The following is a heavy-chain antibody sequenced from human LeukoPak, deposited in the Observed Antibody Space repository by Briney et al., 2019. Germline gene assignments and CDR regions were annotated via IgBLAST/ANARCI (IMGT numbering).Heavy chain of an antibody. CDR1: GFTFSGYG. D-gene: IGHD2-15*01. CDR3: AKGGPYCSGGSCLSYFDS. Sequence: GGSLRLSCVASGFTFSGYGMHWVRQAPGKGLDGVAVISYDGSNKYYADSVKGRLTISRDNSKNTLYLQVNSLRAEDTAVYYCAKGGPYCSGGSCLSYFDSWGQGTLVTVSS. J-gene: IGHJ4*02. CDR2: ISYDGSNK. V-gene: IGHV3-30*18.